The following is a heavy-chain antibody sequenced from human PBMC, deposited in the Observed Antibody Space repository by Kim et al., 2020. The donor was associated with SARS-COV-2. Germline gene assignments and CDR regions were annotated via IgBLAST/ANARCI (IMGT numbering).Heavy chain of an antibody. J-gene: IGHJ3*01. CDR3: AKDAPYYDYIWGPDAFDF. CDR2: ISYDGTKK. CDR1: GFTFSAYA. D-gene: IGHD3-16*01. V-gene: IGHV3-30*18. Sequence: GGSLRLSCAVSGFTFSAYAMHWVRQAPGKGLEWLAVISYDGTKKYYADSVKGRFTTSRDNSKNTLYLQMDSLRAEDTAVYYCAKDAPYYDYIWGPDAFDFWGQGTMVTVSS.